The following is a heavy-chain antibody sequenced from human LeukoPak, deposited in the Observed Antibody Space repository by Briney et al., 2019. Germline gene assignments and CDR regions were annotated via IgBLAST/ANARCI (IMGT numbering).Heavy chain of an antibody. D-gene: IGHD6-19*01. Sequence: GGSLRLSCVGYGCSFSTYSMSWVRQGPGKGLEWVSSIYNSGSEVFYADSVKGRFTISRDNSQNTLYLQMNSLRVEDTAIYYCAKDVVPDSGWDIDYWGQGTLVTVSS. V-gene: IGHV3-23*05. CDR1: GCSFSTYS. J-gene: IGHJ4*02. CDR2: IYNSGSEV. CDR3: AKDVVPDSGWDIDY.